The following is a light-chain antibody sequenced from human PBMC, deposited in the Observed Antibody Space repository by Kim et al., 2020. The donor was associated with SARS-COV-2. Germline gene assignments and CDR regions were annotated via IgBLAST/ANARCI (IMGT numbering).Light chain of an antibody. J-gene: IGLJ2*01. CDR2: QDS. V-gene: IGLV3-1*01. CDR1: KLGDKY. Sequence: SYELTQPPSVSVSPGQTASITCSGDKLGDKYACWYQQKPGQSPVLVIYQDSKRPSGIPERFSGSNSGNTATLTISGTQAMDEADYHCQAWDSSLVFGGGT. CDR3: QAWDSSLV.